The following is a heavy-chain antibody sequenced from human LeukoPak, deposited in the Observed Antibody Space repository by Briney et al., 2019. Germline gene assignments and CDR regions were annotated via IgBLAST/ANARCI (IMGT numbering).Heavy chain of an antibody. J-gene: IGHJ6*02. V-gene: IGHV3-33*01. D-gene: IGHD2-2*01. CDR1: GFTFSSYG. CDR3: ARDKGYCSSTSCYSHYYYGMDA. Sequence: GGSLRLSCAASGFTFSSYGMHWVRQAPGKGLEWVAVIWYDGSNKYYADSVKGRFTISRDNSKNTLYLQMNSLRAEDTAVYYCARDKGYCSSTSCYSHYYYGMDAWGQGTTVTVSS. CDR2: IWYDGSNK.